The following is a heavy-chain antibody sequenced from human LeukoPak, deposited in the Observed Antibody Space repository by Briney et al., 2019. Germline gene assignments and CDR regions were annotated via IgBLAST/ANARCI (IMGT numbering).Heavy chain of an antibody. V-gene: IGHV4-39*07. Sequence: SETLSLTCTVSGGSISSSSYYWGWIRQPPGKGLEWIGSIYYSGSTYYNPSLKSRVTISVDTSKNQFSLKLSSVTAADTAVYYCARDLLTNYFDYWGQGTLVTVSS. J-gene: IGHJ4*02. CDR2: IYYSGST. CDR1: GGSISSSSYY. D-gene: IGHD1-1*01. CDR3: ARDLLTNYFDY.